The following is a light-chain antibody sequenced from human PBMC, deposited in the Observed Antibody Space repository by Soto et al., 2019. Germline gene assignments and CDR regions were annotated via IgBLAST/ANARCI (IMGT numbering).Light chain of an antibody. CDR2: DVS. CDR3: SSYTISSTLVV. J-gene: IGLJ2*01. Sequence: QSALTQPASVSGSPGQSITISCTGTSSDVGGYNYVSWYQQHPGKAHILRIYDVSNQPSGVSNRFSDSKSGNTSSLTISGPQAEDEAYYYCSSYTISSTLVVFGGGTKLTVL. V-gene: IGLV2-14*01. CDR1: SSDVGGYNY.